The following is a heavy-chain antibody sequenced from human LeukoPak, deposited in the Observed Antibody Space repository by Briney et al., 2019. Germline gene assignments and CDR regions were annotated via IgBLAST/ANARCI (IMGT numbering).Heavy chain of an antibody. Sequence: GGSLRLSCAASGFTVSSNYMSWVRQAPGKGLEWVSYISSSGSTIYYADSVKGRFTISRDNSKNTLYLQMNSLRAEDTAVYYCAKDRPEYYYDSSGYYHWGQGTLVTVSS. V-gene: IGHV3-11*01. CDR3: AKDRPEYYYDSSGYYH. D-gene: IGHD3-22*01. CDR1: GFTVSSNY. CDR2: ISSSGSTI. J-gene: IGHJ5*02.